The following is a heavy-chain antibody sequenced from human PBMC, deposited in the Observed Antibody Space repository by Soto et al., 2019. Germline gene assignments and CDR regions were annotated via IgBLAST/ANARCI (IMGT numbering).Heavy chain of an antibody. D-gene: IGHD3-22*01. Sequence: PGGSLRLSCTASGFTFGDYAMSWFRQAPGKGLEWVGFIRRKAYGGTIEYAASVKGRFTISRDDSKSIAYLQMNSLKTEDTAVYYCSRINSDSSGYLFDYWGNAFDIWGQGTMVTVSS. CDR3: SRINSDSSGYLFDYWGNAFDI. J-gene: IGHJ3*02. CDR2: IRRKAYGGTI. CDR1: GFTFGDYA. V-gene: IGHV3-49*03.